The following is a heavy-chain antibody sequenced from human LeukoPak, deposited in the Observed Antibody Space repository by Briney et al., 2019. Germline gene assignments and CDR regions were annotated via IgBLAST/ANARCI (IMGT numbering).Heavy chain of an antibody. V-gene: IGHV4-59*01. CDR3: AKSSGYYYYYYMDV. CDR2: IYYSGST. J-gene: IGHJ6*03. CDR1: GGSISSYY. D-gene: IGHD3-10*01. Sequence: SETLSLTCTVSGGSISSYYWSWIRQPPGKGLEWFGYIYYSGSTNYNPSLKRRVTISVDTSKNQFSLKLSSVTAADTAVYYCAKSSGYYYYYYMDVWGKGTTVTISS.